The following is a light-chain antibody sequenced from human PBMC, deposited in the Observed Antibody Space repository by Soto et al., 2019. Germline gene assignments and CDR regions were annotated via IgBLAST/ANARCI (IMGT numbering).Light chain of an antibody. CDR1: QSLLYSNGFNC. CDR3: IQSLQHPWT. J-gene: IGKJ1*01. CDR2: MAS. Sequence: DIVMTQSPLSLSVTPGESASISCRSSQSLLYSNGFNCLDWYLQKPGQSPQLLIYMASYRASGVPDRVSASGTGTDFTLDISRVEAEDVGVYYYIQSLQHPWTFGQGTKVEIK. V-gene: IGKV2-28*01.